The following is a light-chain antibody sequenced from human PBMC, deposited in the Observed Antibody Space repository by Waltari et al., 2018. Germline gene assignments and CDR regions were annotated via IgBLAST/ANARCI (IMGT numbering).Light chain of an antibody. J-gene: IGLJ3*02. Sequence: QSVLTQPPSASGTPGQRVTISCSGSSSNIGSNTVNWYQQLPGTAPKILIYSNNQRPSGVPDRVSGSKSGTSASLAISGLQSEDEADYYCAAWDDSLNGLWVFGGGTKLTVL. CDR2: SNN. V-gene: IGLV1-44*01. CDR1: SSNIGSNT. CDR3: AAWDDSLNGLWV.